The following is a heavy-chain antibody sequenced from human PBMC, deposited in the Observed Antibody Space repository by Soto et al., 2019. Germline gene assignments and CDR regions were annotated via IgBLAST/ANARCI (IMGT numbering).Heavy chain of an antibody. CDR3: AKFHYDFWSGYYATNYYYYYMDV. CDR1: GFTFSSYA. CDR2: ISGSGGST. J-gene: IGHJ6*03. Sequence: GGSLRLSCAASGFTFSSYAMSWVRQAPGKGLEWVSAISGSGGSTYYADSVKGRFTISRDNSKNTLYLQMNSLRAEDTAVYYCAKFHYDFWSGYYATNYYYYYMDVWGKGTTVTVSS. D-gene: IGHD3-3*01. V-gene: IGHV3-23*01.